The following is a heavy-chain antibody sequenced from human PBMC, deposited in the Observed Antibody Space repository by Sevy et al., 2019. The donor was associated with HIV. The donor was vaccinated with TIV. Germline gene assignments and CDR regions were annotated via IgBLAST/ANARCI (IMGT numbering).Heavy chain of an antibody. CDR1: GFTFSGSA. V-gene: IGHV3-73*01. Sequence: GGSLRLSCAASGFTFSGSAMHWVRQASGKGLEWVGRIRSKANSYATAYAASVKGRFTISRDDSKNTAYLQMNSLKTEDTAVYYCHSRGWYPTDYWGQGTLVTVSS. CDR2: IRSKANSYAT. J-gene: IGHJ4*02. CDR3: HSRGWYPTDY. D-gene: IGHD6-19*01.